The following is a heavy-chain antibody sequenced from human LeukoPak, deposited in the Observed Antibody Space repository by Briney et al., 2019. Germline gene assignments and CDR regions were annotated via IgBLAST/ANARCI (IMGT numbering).Heavy chain of an antibody. CDR3: ARGNYEYYFDY. CDR1: GFTFSSYA. D-gene: IGHD4-11*01. Sequence: GALRLSCAASGFTFSSYAMSWVRQAPGKGLEWVSAISGSGGSTYYADSVKGRFTISRDNSKNTLYLQMNSLRAEDTAVYYCARGNYEYYFDYWGQGTLVTVSS. J-gene: IGHJ4*02. V-gene: IGHV3-23*01. CDR2: ISGSGGST.